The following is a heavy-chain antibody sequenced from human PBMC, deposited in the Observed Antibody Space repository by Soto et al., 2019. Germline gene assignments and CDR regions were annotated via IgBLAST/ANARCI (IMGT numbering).Heavy chain of an antibody. CDR1: GFTFSSYG. Sequence: QVQLVESGGGVVQPGRSLRLSCAASGFTFSSYGMHWVRQAPGKGLEWVAVIWYDGSNKYYADSVKGRFTISRDKSKNTLYLQMNRRRAEDTAVYYCARDGYCSGGSCYSVPVFDYWGQGTLVTVSS. D-gene: IGHD2-15*01. CDR2: IWYDGSNK. CDR3: ARDGYCSGGSCYSVPVFDY. J-gene: IGHJ4*02. V-gene: IGHV3-33*01.